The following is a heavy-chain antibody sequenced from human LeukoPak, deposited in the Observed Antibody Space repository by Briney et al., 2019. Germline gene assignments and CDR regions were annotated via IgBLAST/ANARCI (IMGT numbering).Heavy chain of an antibody. CDR2: IYYSGST. V-gene: IGHV4-39*01. D-gene: IGHD6-19*01. CDR3: ARRPYTSGWYYYFDY. J-gene: IGHJ4*02. CDR1: GGSISSSSYY. Sequence: SETLSLTCTVSGGSISSSSYYWGWIRQPPGEGLGWIGSIYYSGSTYYNPSLKSRVTISVDTSKNQFSLRLSSVTAADTAVYYCARRPYTSGWYYYFDYWGQGTLVTVSS.